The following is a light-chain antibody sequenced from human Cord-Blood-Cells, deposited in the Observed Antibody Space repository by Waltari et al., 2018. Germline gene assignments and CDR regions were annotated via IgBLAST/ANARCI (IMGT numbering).Light chain of an antibody. CDR1: QGISSY. Sequence: AIRMTQSPSSLSASTGDRVTITCRASQGISSYLAWYQQKPVKAPKLLIYAASTLQSVVPSRFSGSGSGTDFTLTISCLQSEDFATYYCQQYYSYPRTFGQGTKVEIK. CDR3: QQYYSYPRT. V-gene: IGKV1-8*01. J-gene: IGKJ1*01. CDR2: AAS.